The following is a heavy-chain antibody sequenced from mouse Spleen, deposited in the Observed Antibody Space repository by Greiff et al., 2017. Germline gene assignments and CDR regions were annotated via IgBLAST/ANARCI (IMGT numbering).Heavy chain of an antibody. D-gene: IGHD1-3*01. CDR1: GYAFSSSW. J-gene: IGHJ2*01. V-gene: IGHV1-82*01. CDR3: ARRSSRRGYFDY. Sequence: QVQLQQSGPELVKPGASVKISCKASGYAFSSSWMNWVKQRPGKGLEWIGRIYPGDGDTNYNGKFKGKATLTADKSSSTAYMQLSSLTSEDSAVYFCARRSSRRGYFDYWGQGTTLTVSS. CDR2: IYPGDGDT.